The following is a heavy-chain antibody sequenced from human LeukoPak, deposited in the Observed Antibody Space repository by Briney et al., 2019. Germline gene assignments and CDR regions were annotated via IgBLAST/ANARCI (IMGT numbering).Heavy chain of an antibody. D-gene: IGHD3-9*01. Sequence: TGGSLRLSCAASGFTFSSYAMSWVRQAPGQGLEWVSAISGSGGSTYYAYSVKGRFTISRDNSKNTLYLQMNSLRAEDTAVYYCAKESYYDILTGYLSWGQGTLVTVSS. CDR1: GFTFSSYA. J-gene: IGHJ4*02. V-gene: IGHV3-23*01. CDR2: ISGSGGST. CDR3: AKESYYDILTGYLS.